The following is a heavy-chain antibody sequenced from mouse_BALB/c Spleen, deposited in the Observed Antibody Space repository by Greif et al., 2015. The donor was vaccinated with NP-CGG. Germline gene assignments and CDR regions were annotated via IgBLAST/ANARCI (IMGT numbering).Heavy chain of an antibody. J-gene: IGHJ2*01. Sequence: VKLMESGAELAKTGASVKMSCKASGYTFTSYWMHWVKQRPGQGLEWIGYINPSTGYTEYNQKFKDKATLTADKSSSTAYMQLSSLTSEDSAVYYCARSRDYGRFDYWGQGTTLTVSS. CDR3: ARSRDYGRFDY. CDR1: GYTFTSYW. V-gene: IGHV1-7*01. CDR2: INPSTGYT. D-gene: IGHD2-4*01.